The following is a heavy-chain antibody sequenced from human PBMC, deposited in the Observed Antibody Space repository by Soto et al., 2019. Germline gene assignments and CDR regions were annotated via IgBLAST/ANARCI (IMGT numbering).Heavy chain of an antibody. J-gene: IGHJ6*02. CDR2: IWYDGSNK. CDR3: ASEYCSGGSCYYDGMDV. V-gene: IGHV3-33*01. CDR1: GFTFSSYG. Sequence: QVQLVESGGGVVQPGRSLRLSCAASGFTFSSYGMHWVRQAPGKGLEWVAVIWYDGSNKYYADSVKGRFTISRDNSKNTLSLQMNSLRAEDTAVYYCASEYCSGGSCYYDGMDVWGQGTTVTVSS. D-gene: IGHD2-15*01.